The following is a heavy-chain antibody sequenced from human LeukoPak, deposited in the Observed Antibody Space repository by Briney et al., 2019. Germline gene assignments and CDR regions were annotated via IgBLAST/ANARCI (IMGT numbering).Heavy chain of an antibody. CDR2: ISGSGGST. J-gene: IGHJ4*02. CDR3: AKGATGTTSYYLDY. CDR1: GFTFSSYA. Sequence: PGGSLRLSCAASGFTFSSYAMSWVRQAPGKGLEWVSVISGSGGSTYYADSVKGRFTISRDNSKNTLYLQMNSLRAEDTAVYYCAKGATGTTSYYLDYWGQGTLVTVSS. D-gene: IGHD1-7*01. V-gene: IGHV3-23*01.